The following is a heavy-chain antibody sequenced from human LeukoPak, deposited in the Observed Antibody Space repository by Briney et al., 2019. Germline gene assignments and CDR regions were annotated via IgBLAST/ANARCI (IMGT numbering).Heavy chain of an antibody. V-gene: IGHV3-66*01. CDR3: ARAVSSGYWDYFDY. D-gene: IGHD3-22*01. CDR1: GFTVSSNY. Sequence: GGSLRLSCAASGFTVSSNYMSWVRQAPGKGLEWVSVIYSGGSTYYADSVKGRFTISRDNSKNTLYLQMNSLRAEDTAVYYCARAVSSGYWDYFDYWGQGTLVTVSS. J-gene: IGHJ4*02. CDR2: IYSGGST.